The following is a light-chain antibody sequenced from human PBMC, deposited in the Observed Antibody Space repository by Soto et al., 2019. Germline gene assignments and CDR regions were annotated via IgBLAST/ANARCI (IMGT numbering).Light chain of an antibody. CDR1: QSLLYTPNNYNY. Sequence: DVVMTQFPDSLAVSLGERDTLSCKSGQSLLYTPNNYNYLAWYQQKAGQPPKLLIYWASTRESGVPDRFSGSGSGTDFNLTIINLQAEDVAVYFCQQYYSAPGTFGQGTRVEIK. CDR2: WAS. V-gene: IGKV4-1*01. J-gene: IGKJ1*01. CDR3: QQYYSAPGT.